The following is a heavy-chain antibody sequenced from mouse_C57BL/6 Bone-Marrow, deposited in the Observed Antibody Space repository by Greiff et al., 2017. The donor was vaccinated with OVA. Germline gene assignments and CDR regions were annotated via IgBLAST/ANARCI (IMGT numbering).Heavy chain of an antibody. CDR1: GFNIKDDY. CDR3: TTAYGAY. J-gene: IGHJ3*01. Sequence: EVQGVESGAELVRPGASVKLSCTASGFNIKDDYMHWVKQRPEQGLEWIGWIDPENGDTEYASKFQGKATITADTSSNTAYLQLSSLTSEDTAVYYCTTAYGAYWGQGTLVTVSA. D-gene: IGHD1-1*01. CDR2: IDPENGDT. V-gene: IGHV14-4*01.